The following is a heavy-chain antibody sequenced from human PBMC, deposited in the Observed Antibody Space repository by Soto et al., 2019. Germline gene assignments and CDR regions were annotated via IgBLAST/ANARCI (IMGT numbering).Heavy chain of an antibody. Sequence: QLLESGGGLVQPGGSLRLSCVASGFSFSANAMTWVRQAPGKGLEWVSSILHIGDSAYYADSVKGRFTISRDNSKSTLYLQMNSLRAEDTAVYYCARRGLSNNDYWGQGTLVTVSS. D-gene: IGHD1-1*01. CDR3: ARRGLSNNDY. J-gene: IGHJ4*02. CDR1: GFSFSANA. V-gene: IGHV3-23*01. CDR2: ILHIGDSA.